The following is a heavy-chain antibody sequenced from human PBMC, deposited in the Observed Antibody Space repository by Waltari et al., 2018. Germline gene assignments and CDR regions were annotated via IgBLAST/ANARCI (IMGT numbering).Heavy chain of an antibody. CDR3: ARPYYDLWSGSPSYFDY. D-gene: IGHD3-3*01. CDR1: GYSFSTYW. V-gene: IGHV5-51*01. CDR2: IYAGDSDT. Sequence: EVQLVQSGAEVKKPGESLKISCKGSGYSFSTYWIGWVRQMPGKGLEWMGIIYAGDSDTSYSPSFQGQVTISVDKSIRTAYLQWSSLKASDTAMYYCARPYYDLWSGSPSYFDYWGQGTLVTVSS. J-gene: IGHJ4*02.